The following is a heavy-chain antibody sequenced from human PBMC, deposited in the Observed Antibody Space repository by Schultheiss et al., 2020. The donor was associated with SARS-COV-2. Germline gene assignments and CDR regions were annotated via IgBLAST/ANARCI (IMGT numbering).Heavy chain of an antibody. Sequence: GESLKISCAASGFTVSSNYMNWVRQAPGKGLEWVSVIYSGGSTYYADSVKGRLTISRDNSKNTLYLQMNSLRAEDTAVYYCAKDDFWNYHWGQGTLVTVSS. CDR3: AKDDFWNYH. J-gene: IGHJ4*02. V-gene: IGHV3-53*01. CDR2: IYSGGST. D-gene: IGHD3-3*01. CDR1: GFTVSSNY.